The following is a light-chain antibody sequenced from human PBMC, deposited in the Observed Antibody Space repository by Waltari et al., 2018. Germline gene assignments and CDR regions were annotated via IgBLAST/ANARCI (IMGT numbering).Light chain of an antibody. CDR2: NTN. Sequence: QSVLTQPPSVSGTPGQRVTISCSGSFSNIGSTSVNWYQQLPGTSPSLLIYNTNQGPPGVPHRFAASKSGPSASLAITGRQSEDEAYYYCAAWDDSLGAVFGGGTKLTVL. CDR3: AAWDDSLGAV. V-gene: IGLV1-44*01. J-gene: IGLJ3*02. CDR1: FSNIGSTS.